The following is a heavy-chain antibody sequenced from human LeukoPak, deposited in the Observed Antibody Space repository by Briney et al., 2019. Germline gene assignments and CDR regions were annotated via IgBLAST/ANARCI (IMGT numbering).Heavy chain of an antibody. J-gene: IGHJ4*02. CDR1: GFTFSSYA. V-gene: IGHV3-23*01. CDR2: ISGTDGTT. Sequence: PGGSLRLSCAASGFTFSSYAMTWVRQAPGEGLEWDSAISGTDGTTYYADSVKGRFTISRDNSKNTLYLQMNSLRAEDTALYYCAKALYDSGAYSFDYWGQGTLVTVAS. D-gene: IGHD3-22*01. CDR3: AKALYDSGAYSFDY.